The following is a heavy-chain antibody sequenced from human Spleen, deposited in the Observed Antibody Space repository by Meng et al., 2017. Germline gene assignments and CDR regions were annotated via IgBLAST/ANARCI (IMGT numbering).Heavy chain of an antibody. CDR3: ARGIQIWQY. CDR1: GFTFTRYW. V-gene: IGHV3-48*04. D-gene: IGHD5-18*01. Sequence: GQLVESGGGFVQPGGSLRLSCAASGFTFTRYWMHWVRQAPGRGLEWISYISSSGNTMYYADSVKGRFSISRDNAKNSLYLQMNSLRAEDTAVYYCARGIQIWQYWGQGTLVTVSS. J-gene: IGHJ4*02. CDR2: ISSSGNTM.